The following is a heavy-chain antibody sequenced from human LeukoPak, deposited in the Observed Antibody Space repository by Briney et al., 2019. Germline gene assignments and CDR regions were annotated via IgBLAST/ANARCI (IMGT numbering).Heavy chain of an antibody. D-gene: IGHD2-8*01. V-gene: IGHV3-15*01. J-gene: IGHJ5*02. CDR3: TTDEWS. CDR2: IKSKTDGGTT. CDR1: GFTFINAW. Sequence: GGSLRLSCEASGFTFINAWMSWVRQLRGRGLEWVGHIKSKTDGGTTDYAAPVKGRVTISRDDSKNTLYLQMNNLKTEDTAVYYCTTDEWSWGQGTLVTVSP.